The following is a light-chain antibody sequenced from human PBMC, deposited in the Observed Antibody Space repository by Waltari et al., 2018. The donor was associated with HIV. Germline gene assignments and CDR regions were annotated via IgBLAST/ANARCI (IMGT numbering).Light chain of an antibody. V-gene: IGKV4-1*01. J-gene: IGKJ2*01. CDR2: WAS. CDR3: QQFYRTPYT. CDR1: QTIFYKSNNKNY. Sequence: DIVMTQSPESLAVSLGERATINCKSSQTIFYKSNNKNYLAWYQQKPGQSPKLLISWASNRELGVSDRFSGSGSGTDFTHTISSLQAEDVAVYYCQQFYRTPYTFGQGTRLEFK.